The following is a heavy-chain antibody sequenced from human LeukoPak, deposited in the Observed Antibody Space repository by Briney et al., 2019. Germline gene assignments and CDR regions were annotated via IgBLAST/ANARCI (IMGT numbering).Heavy chain of an antibody. CDR2: IIPIFGTA. V-gene: IGHV1-69*05. D-gene: IGHD2-15*01. J-gene: IGHJ4*02. CDR3: AACSGGSCYVDY. Sequence: ASVKVSCKASGGTFSSYAISWVRRAPGQGLEWMGRIIPIFGTANYAQKFQGRVTITTDESTSTAYMELSSLRSEDTAVHYCAACSGGSCYVDYWGQGTLVTVSS. CDR1: GGTFSSYA.